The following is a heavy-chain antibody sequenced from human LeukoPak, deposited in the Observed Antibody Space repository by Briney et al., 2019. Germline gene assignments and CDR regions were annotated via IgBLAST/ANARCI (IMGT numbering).Heavy chain of an antibody. D-gene: IGHD3-9*01. CDR1: GFTFSSHS. CDR3: ARVEEGGWQLTFDY. V-gene: IGHV3-21*01. Sequence: GGSLRLSCAASGFTFSSHSMNWVRQAPGKGLEWVSSISSSSSYIYYADSVKGRFTISRDNAKNSLYLQMNSLRAEDTAVYYCARVEEGGWQLTFDYWGQGTLVTVSS. J-gene: IGHJ4*02. CDR2: ISSSSSYI.